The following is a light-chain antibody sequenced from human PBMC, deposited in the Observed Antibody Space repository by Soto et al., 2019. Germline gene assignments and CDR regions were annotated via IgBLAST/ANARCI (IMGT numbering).Light chain of an antibody. CDR2: EDR. CDR1: ASPKKY. Sequence: SYELTQPPSVSVSPGQTATITCSGDASPKKYAYWYQQKSGQAPVLVIYEDRKRPSGIPARFSGSSSGTMATLTISGAQVEDEADYYCYSTDSSGNHRVFGGGTKLTVL. J-gene: IGLJ2*01. CDR3: YSTDSSGNHRV. V-gene: IGLV3-10*01.